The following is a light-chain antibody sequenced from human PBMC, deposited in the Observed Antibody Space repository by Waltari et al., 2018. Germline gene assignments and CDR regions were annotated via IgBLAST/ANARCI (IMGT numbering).Light chain of an antibody. CDR3: CSYAGPNML. CDR2: DVN. V-gene: IGLV2-23*02. J-gene: IGLJ2*01. CDR1: RSYVGGSYY. Sequence: QSALTQPASVSGSPGQSTPIPCTGTRSYVGGSYYVSWYQQHPGKATKLIIYDVNMWPPGVSNRFSGSKSANTASLTISGLQVEDEADYYCCSYAGPNMLFGGGTKLTVL.